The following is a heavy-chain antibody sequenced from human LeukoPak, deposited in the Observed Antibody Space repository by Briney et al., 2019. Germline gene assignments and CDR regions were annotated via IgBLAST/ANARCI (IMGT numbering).Heavy chain of an antibody. CDR2: IYYSGST. D-gene: IGHD6-19*01. CDR3: ASYQWLVTYFDY. V-gene: IGHV4-39*01. J-gene: IGHJ4*02. Sequence: SETLSLTCTVSGGSISSSSYYWGWIRQPPGKGLEWIGSIYYSGSTYYNPSLKSRVTISVDTSKNQFSLKLSSVTAADTAVYYCASYQWLVTYFDYWGQGTLVTVSS. CDR1: GGSISSSSYY.